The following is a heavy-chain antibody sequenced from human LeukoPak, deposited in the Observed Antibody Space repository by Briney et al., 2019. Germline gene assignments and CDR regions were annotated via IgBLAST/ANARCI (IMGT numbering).Heavy chain of an antibody. Sequence: GGSLRLSCAASGFTFSSYAMRWVRQAPGKGLEWVSAISGSGGSTYYADSVKGRFTISRDNSKNTLYLQMNSLRAEDTAVYYCAKARSRITYYYDSSPSGLDYWGQGTLVTVSS. CDR1: GFTFSSYA. V-gene: IGHV3-23*01. CDR2: ISGSGGST. D-gene: IGHD3-22*01. CDR3: AKARSRITYYYDSSPSGLDY. J-gene: IGHJ4*02.